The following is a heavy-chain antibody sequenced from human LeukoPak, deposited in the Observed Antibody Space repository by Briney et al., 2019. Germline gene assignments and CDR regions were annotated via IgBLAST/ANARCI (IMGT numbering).Heavy chain of an antibody. CDR2: IYYSGST. CDR1: GGSTSSSSYY. Sequence: SETLSLTCTVSGGSTSSSSYYWGWIRQPPGKGLEWIGSIYYSGSTYYNPSLKSRVTISVDTSKNQFSLKLSSVTAADTAVYYCARVQRITMVRGVMGFDYWGQGTLVTVSS. V-gene: IGHV4-39*07. CDR3: ARVQRITMVRGVMGFDY. D-gene: IGHD3-10*01. J-gene: IGHJ4*02.